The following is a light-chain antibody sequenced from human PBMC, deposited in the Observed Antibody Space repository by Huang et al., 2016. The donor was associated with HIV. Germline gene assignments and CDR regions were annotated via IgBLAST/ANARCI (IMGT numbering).Light chain of an antibody. CDR3: QQYKNWPRT. CDR1: QRVSSN. Sequence: EIVMTQSPATLSVSPGERATLACRASQRVSSNLAWYQQKPGQAPRLLICAASTRATGIRARFSGSGSGTECTLTISSLQSEDFAVYYCQQYKNWPRTFGQGTKVEIK. J-gene: IGKJ1*01. V-gene: IGKV3-15*01. CDR2: AAS.